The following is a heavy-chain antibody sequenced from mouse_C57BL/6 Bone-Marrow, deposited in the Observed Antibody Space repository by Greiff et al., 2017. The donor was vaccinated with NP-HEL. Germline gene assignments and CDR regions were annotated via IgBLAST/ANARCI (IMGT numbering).Heavy chain of an antibody. V-gene: IGHV5-17*01. CDR2: ISSGRSTI. CDR1: GFTFSDYG. CDR3: ATMDY. Sequence: EVQLQESGGGLVKPGGSLTLSCAASGFTFSDYGMHWVRQAPEKGLEWVAYISSGRSTIYYADTVKGRFTISRDNAKNTLCLQMTSLRSEDTAMYYCATMDYWGQGTAVTVSS. J-gene: IGHJ4*01.